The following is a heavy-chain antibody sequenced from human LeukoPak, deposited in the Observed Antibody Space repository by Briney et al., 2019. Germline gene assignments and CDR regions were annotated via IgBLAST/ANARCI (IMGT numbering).Heavy chain of an antibody. CDR1: GFTFGDYA. J-gene: IGHJ4*02. Sequence: GGSLRLSCTASGFTFGDYAMSWFRQAPGKGLEWVGRIKSKTDGGTTDYAAPVKGRFTISRDDSKNTLYLQMNSLKTEDTAVYYCTTDYGDYFYYWGQGTLVTVSS. CDR2: IKSKTDGGTT. CDR3: TTDYGDYFYY. V-gene: IGHV3-15*01. D-gene: IGHD4-17*01.